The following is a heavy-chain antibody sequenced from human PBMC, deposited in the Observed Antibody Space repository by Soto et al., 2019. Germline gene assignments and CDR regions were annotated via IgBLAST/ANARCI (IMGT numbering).Heavy chain of an antibody. CDR2: IYYTGST. J-gene: IGHJ4*02. CDR1: GASISSGGYY. Sequence: SETLSLTCTVSGASISSGGYYWTWIRQHPGQGLEWIGYIYYTGSTYYNPSLKSRLTISVDTSKNHFSLKLSSVTAADTAVYYCARGYGRNFDYWGQGTLVTVSS. D-gene: IGHD5-18*01. CDR3: ARGYGRNFDY. V-gene: IGHV4-31*03.